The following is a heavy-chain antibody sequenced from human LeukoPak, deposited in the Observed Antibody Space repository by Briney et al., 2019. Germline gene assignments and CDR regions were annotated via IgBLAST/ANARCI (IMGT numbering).Heavy chain of an antibody. J-gene: IGHJ5*02. Sequence: GGSLRLSCAASGFTFSSYGMHWVRQAPGKGLEWVAFIRYDGSNKYYADSVKGRFTISRDNSKNTLYLQMNSLRAEDTAVYYCAKWGWLRSWFDPWGQGTLVTVSS. CDR2: IRYDGSNK. CDR3: AKWGWLRSWFDP. CDR1: GFTFSSYG. V-gene: IGHV3-30*02. D-gene: IGHD3-16*01.